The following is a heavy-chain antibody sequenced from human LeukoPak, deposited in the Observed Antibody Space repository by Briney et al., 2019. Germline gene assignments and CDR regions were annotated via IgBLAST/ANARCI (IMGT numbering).Heavy chain of an antibody. J-gene: IGHJ4*02. Sequence: GGSLRLSCAASGFTFSNYDMHWVRHATGKGLEWVSAIGTAGEPYYPGSVKGRFSISRKNDKNSLYLQMTGLRAGDTAVYYCARDQAIAVAGTLRTLNFDYWGQGTLVTVSS. V-gene: IGHV3-13*05. D-gene: IGHD6-19*01. CDR2: IGTAGEP. CDR3: ARDQAIAVAGTLRTLNFDY. CDR1: GFTFSNYD.